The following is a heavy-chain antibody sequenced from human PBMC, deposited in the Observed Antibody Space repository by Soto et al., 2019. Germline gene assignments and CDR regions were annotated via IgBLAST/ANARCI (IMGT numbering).Heavy chain of an antibody. J-gene: IGHJ6*02. V-gene: IGHV3-30*18. Sequence: QVQLVESGGGVVQPGRSLRLSCAASGFTFSSYGMHWVRQAPGKGLEGVAVTSYDGSNKYYADSVKGRFTISRDNSKNTLYLQMNSLRAEDTAVYYCAKDTLHEYQLLYYYYCGMDVWGQGTTVIVSS. CDR3: AKDTLHEYQLLYYYYCGMDV. CDR1: GFTFSSYG. CDR2: TSYDGSNK. D-gene: IGHD2-2*01.